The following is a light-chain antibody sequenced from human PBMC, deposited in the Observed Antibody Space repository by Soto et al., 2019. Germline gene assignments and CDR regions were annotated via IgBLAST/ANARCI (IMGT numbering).Light chain of an antibody. Sequence: RITQYQSSVSASVGNTVTITCRASQRISSWLAWYQQKPGKAPKLLIYAASNLQSGGPSRFSGSGAGTDFTLIIISMQHEDVVPYYCPQASSHPLTFGEGTKVDI. J-gene: IGKJ4*01. CDR3: PQASSHPLT. CDR2: AAS. V-gene: IGKV1-12*01. CDR1: QRISSW.